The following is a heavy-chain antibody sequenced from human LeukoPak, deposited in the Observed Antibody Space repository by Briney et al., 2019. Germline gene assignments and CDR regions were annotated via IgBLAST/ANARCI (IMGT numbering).Heavy chain of an antibody. D-gene: IGHD3-10*01. CDR1: GFTFSSYA. J-gene: IGHJ4*02. CDR3: AKDLERPMVRGVIGENY. CDR2: ISGSGGST. Sequence: SGGSLRLSCAASGFTFSSYAMSWVRQAPGKGLEWVSAISGSGGSTYYADSVKGRFTISRDNSKNTLYLQMNSLRAEDTAVYYCAKDLERPMVRGVIGENYWGQGTLVTVSS. V-gene: IGHV3-23*01.